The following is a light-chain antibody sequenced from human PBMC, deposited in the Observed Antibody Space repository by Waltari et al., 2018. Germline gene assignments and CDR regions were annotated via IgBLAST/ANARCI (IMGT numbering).Light chain of an antibody. CDR1: QSISSY. V-gene: IGKV1-39*01. J-gene: IGKJ4*01. CDR2: AAS. Sequence: DIEMTQSPPSLSASLGDRVTITCRASQSISSYLNWFQQRPGKAPKLLIYAASSLQSGVPSRFSGSGFGTDFTLTIDSLQPEDFATYYCQQANSFPPTFGGGTKVEIK. CDR3: QQANSFPPT.